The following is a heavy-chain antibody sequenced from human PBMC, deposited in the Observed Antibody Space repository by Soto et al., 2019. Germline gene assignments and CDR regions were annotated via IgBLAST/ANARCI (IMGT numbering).Heavy chain of an antibody. D-gene: IGHD1-1*01. V-gene: IGHV1-69*02. J-gene: IGHJ4*02. CDR1: GGTFSTSS. CDR3: GTTGTFDS. Sequence: QVHLVQSGADVRTPGSSVKVACKASGGTFSTSSISWVRQAPGQGLEWMGRIIPIVNIVNYAQKFQDRVTITVDKSTGTVYMELSSLGSDVTAVYYCGTTGTFDSWGQGTLLTVSS. CDR2: IIPIVNIV.